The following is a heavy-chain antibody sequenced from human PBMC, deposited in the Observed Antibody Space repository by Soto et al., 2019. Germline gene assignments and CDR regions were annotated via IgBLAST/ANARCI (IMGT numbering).Heavy chain of an antibody. Sequence: PGGSLRLSCAASGFSFNVYSMNWVRQVPGKGLEWVSYISSSSNPIKYADSVKGRFTISRDNGKNSLYLQMNSLKSEDTAVYYCARRAPVTPSDYWGQGTLVTVSS. D-gene: IGHD4-17*01. J-gene: IGHJ4*02. V-gene: IGHV3-48*01. CDR1: GFSFNVYS. CDR3: ARRAPVTPSDY. CDR2: ISSSSNPI.